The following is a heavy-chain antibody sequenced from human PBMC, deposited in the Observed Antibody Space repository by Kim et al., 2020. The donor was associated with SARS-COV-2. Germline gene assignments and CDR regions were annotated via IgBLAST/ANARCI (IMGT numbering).Heavy chain of an antibody. V-gene: IGHV3-23*01. CDR2: ISGSGGST. Sequence: GGSLRLSCAASGFTFSSYAMSWVRQAPGKGLEWVSAISGSGGSTYYADSVKGRFTISRDNSKNTLYLQMNSLRAEDTAVYYCAKGDIVVVPAAREYYYYGMDVWGQGTTVTVSS. CDR1: GFTFSSYA. CDR3: AKGDIVVVPAAREYYYYGMDV. J-gene: IGHJ6*02. D-gene: IGHD2-2*01.